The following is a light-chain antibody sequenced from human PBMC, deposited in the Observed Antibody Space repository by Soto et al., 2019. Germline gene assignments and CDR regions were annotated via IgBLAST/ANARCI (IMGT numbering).Light chain of an antibody. CDR3: QQLNSYPRT. J-gene: IGKJ3*01. CDR2: AAS. Sequence: DIQLTQSPSFLSASVGDRVIITCRASQGIRSFLAWYQQKPGKAPKLLIYAASSLQSGVPSRFSGSGSGTEFTLTISSLQPEDFATYYCQQLNSYPRTFGPGTKVDIK. V-gene: IGKV1-9*01. CDR1: QGIRSF.